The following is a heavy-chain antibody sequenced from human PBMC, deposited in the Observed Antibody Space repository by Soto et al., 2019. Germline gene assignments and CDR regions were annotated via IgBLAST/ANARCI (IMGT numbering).Heavy chain of an antibody. CDR3: ARGPARSYNFFDH. V-gene: IGHV1-18*01. D-gene: IGHD2-2*01. CDR2: VSAHRGIT. CDR1: GYTFTSYG. J-gene: IGHJ5*02. Sequence: QAQLVQSGAEVKKPGASVKVSCKASGYTFTSYGISWVRQAPGQGLEWMGWVSAHRGITYYAETLKGRVTMTTDTSTSTAYMELSSLRSDDTADYYCARGPARSYNFFDHWGQGTLVTVSS.